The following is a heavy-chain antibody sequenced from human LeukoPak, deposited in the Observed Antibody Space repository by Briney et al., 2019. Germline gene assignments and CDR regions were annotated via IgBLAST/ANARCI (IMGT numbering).Heavy chain of an antibody. Sequence: GSSVKVSCKASGGTFSSYAINWVRQAPGQGLEWMGWMNPNWGYTGYAQKFQARVTMTRDTSIDTAYMELSSLRSDDTAVYYCARGITQGFDHWGQGTLVTVSS. CDR1: GGTFSSYA. J-gene: IGHJ4*02. V-gene: IGHV1-8*02. D-gene: IGHD1-20*01. CDR2: MNPNWGYT. CDR3: ARGITQGFDH.